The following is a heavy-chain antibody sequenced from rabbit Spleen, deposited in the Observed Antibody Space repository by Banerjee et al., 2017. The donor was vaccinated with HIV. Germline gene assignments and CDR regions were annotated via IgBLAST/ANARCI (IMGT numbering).Heavy chain of an antibody. J-gene: IGHJ6*01. Sequence: QSLEESGGDLVQPGGSLTLTCKASGFSFSSSYYMCWVRQAPGKGLEWIACIRTGGSGSTYYASWAKGRSTISKTSSTTVTLQVTSLTAADTATYFCARDAGSSFSSYGMDLWGPGTLVTVS. CDR1: GFSFSSSYY. D-gene: IGHD8-1*01. CDR3: ARDAGSSFSSYGMDL. V-gene: IGHV1S40*01. CDR2: IRTGGSGST.